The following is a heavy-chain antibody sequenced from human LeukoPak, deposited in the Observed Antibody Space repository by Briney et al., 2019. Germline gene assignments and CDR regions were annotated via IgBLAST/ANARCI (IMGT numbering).Heavy chain of an antibody. Sequence: SVKVSCKASGGTFSSYAISWVRQAPGQGLEWMGRIIPILGIANYAQKFQGRVTITADKSTSTAYMELSSLRSEDTAVYYCARGGVVPAAIDYWGHGTLVTVSS. V-gene: IGHV1-69*04. J-gene: IGHJ4*01. CDR1: GGTFSSYA. CDR2: IIPILGIA. CDR3: ARGGVVPAAIDY. D-gene: IGHD2-2*01.